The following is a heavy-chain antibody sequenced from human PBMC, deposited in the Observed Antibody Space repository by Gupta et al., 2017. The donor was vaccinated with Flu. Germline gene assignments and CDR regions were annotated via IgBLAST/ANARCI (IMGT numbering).Heavy chain of an antibody. CDR1: GGSISSGGYY. J-gene: IGHJ5*02. CDR3: ARGTDSSGYYDNWFDP. D-gene: IGHD3-22*01. V-gene: IGHV4-31*03. Sequence: QVQLQESGPGLVKPSQTLSLTCTVSGGSISSGGYYWSWIRQHPGKGLEWIGYIYYSGSTYYNPSLKSRVTISVDTSKNQFSLKLSSVTAADTAVYYCARGTDSSGYYDNWFDPWGQGTLVTVSS. CDR2: IYYSGST.